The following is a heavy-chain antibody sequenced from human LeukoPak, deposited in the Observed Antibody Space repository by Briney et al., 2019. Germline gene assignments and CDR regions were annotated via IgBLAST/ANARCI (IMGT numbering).Heavy chain of an antibody. V-gene: IGHV3-23*01. J-gene: IGHJ5*02. D-gene: IGHD2-2*01. CDR2: ISDSGGTT. Sequence: GGTLRLSCAASGFTFSSYAMSWVRHAPGEEPEWVSAISDSGGTTYYADSVKGRFAISRDNSKNTLYLQMNSLRGEDTALYYCAKLTRGYCDSTACLNWFDPWGRGTLVTVSS. CDR3: AKLTRGYCDSTACLNWFDP. CDR1: GFTFSSYA.